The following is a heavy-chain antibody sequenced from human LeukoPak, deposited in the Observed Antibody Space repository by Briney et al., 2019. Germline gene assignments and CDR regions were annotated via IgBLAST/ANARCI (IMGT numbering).Heavy chain of an antibody. V-gene: IGHV4-4*02. CDR3: ARALHDSSGYYYVGFDY. J-gene: IGHJ4*02. Sequence: SGTLSLTCAVSGGSISSSDWWSWVRQPPGKGLEWIGEIYHSGSTNYNPSLKSRVTISVGKSKNQFSLKLSSVTAADTAVYYCARALHDSSGYYYVGFDYWGQGTLVTVSS. CDR2: IYHSGST. D-gene: IGHD3-22*01. CDR1: GGSISSSDW.